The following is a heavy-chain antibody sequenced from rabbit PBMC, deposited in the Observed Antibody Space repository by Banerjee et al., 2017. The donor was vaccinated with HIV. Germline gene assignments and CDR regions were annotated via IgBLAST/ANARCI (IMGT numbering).Heavy chain of an antibody. CDR2: IYTSTGST. Sequence: QSLEESGGDLVQPEGCLTRTCTDSGFSFSSNYYLCWVRQAPGKGLEWIACIYTSTGSTWYATWAKGRFTISKASSTTVTLQMTSLTAADTATYFCARGDTYGYAGFPINLNLWGPGTLVTVS. CDR1: GFSFSSNYY. CDR3: ARGDTYGYAGFPINLNL. D-gene: IGHD6-1*01. V-gene: IGHV1S40*01. J-gene: IGHJ4*01.